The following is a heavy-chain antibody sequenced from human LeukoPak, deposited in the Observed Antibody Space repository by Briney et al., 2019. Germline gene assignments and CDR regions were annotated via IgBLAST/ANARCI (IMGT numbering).Heavy chain of an antibody. D-gene: IGHD2-2*01. CDR2: ISWNSGSI. J-gene: IGHJ5*02. Sequence: GGSLRLSCAASGFTFDDYAMHWVRQAPGKGLEWVSGISWNSGSIGYADSVKGRFTISRDYAKNSLYLQMNSLRAEDTALYYCAKGRDKYQLLSKNWFDPWGQGTLVTVSS. V-gene: IGHV3-9*01. CDR1: GFTFDDYA. CDR3: AKGRDKYQLLSKNWFDP.